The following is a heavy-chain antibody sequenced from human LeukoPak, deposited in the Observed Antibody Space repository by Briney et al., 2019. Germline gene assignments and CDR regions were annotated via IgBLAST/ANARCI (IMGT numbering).Heavy chain of an antibody. J-gene: IGHJ4*02. CDR3: ARHRKNSRYNWNYEVDY. CDR2: IYYSGST. CDR1: GGSISSSSYY. V-gene: IGHV4-39*01. D-gene: IGHD1-7*01. Sequence: SETLSLTCTVSGGSISSSSYYWGWIRQPPGKGLEWIGSIYYSGSTYYNPSLKSRVTISVDTSKNQFSLKLSSVTAADTAVYYCARHRKNSRYNWNYEVDYWGQGTLVTVSS.